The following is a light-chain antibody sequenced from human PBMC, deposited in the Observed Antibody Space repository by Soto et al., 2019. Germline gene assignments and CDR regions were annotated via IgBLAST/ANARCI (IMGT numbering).Light chain of an antibody. Sequence: DIPMTQSPSTLSASVGDRVTSTCRASQSISTWLAWYQQKPEKAPKLLIIEATTLETWVPSRFSRSGSGTDFTITITSLQPDELATYYCQQYSTYWSFGQGTKVEVK. CDR1: QSISTW. CDR2: EAT. J-gene: IGKJ1*01. V-gene: IGKV1-5*01. CDR3: QQYSTYWS.